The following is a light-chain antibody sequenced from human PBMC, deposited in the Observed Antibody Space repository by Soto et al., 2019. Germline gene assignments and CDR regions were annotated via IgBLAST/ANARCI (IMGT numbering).Light chain of an antibody. CDR1: SSNIGSNT. J-gene: IGLJ2*01. CDR3: ATWDDSLNNGI. V-gene: IGLV1-44*01. Sequence: QSVLTQSPSASGSSGQKVSISCSGSSSNIGSNTVNWYQLVPGTAPNILIYSNEQRPSAVPGRFSGSKSGTSASLTISGLQAEDEADYYCATWDDSLNNGIFGGGTKLTVL. CDR2: SNE.